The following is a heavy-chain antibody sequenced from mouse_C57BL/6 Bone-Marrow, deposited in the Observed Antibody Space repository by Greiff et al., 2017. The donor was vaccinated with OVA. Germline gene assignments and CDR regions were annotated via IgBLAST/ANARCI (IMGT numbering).Heavy chain of an antibody. CDR2: INPNNGGT. Sequence: VQLQQSGPELVKPGASVKISCKASGYTFTDYYMNWVKQSHGKSLEWIGDINPNNGGTSYNQKFKGKATLTVDKSSSTAYMELRSLTSEDSAVYYCARSLYYDVGYFDVWGTGTTVTVSS. J-gene: IGHJ1*03. V-gene: IGHV1-26*01. CDR1: GYTFTDYY. CDR3: ARSLYYDVGYFDV. D-gene: IGHD2-4*01.